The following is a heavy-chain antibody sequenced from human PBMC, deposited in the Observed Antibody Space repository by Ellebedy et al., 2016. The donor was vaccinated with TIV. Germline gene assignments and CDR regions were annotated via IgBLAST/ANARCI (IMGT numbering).Heavy chain of an antibody. J-gene: IGHJ4*02. V-gene: IGHV3-15*01. CDR3: TTGDKSGWYEYYLEY. D-gene: IGHD6-19*01. CDR2: IKSKADGGTT. CDR1: GITLSNAW. Sequence: PGGSLRLSCAASGITLSNAWMTWVRQAPGKGLEWVGRIKSKADGGTTVYAAPVKDRFIISRDDSENTLYLQMNNLKTEDTAVYYCTTGDKSGWYEYYLEYWGQGILVTVSS.